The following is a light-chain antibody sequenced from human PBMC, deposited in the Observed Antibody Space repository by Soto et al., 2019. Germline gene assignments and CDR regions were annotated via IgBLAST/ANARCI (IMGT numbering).Light chain of an antibody. Sequence: DIVMTQSPDSLAVSLGERATINCKSNQSVLYSSNNKNYLVWYQQRPGQPPKMLIYWASTRESGVPDRFSGSGSGTDFTLTISSLQAEDVAVYYCQQYYSTPLTFGQGTKVEIK. J-gene: IGKJ1*01. V-gene: IGKV4-1*01. CDR2: WAS. CDR3: QQYYSTPLT. CDR1: QSVLYSSNNKNY.